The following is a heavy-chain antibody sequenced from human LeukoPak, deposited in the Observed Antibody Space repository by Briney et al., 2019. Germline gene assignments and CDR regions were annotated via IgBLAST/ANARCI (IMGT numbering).Heavy chain of an antibody. CDR2: MNPNSGNT. CDR3: AREGGLVGATNAFDI. Sequence: ASVKVSCKASGYTFTRYGINWVRQATGQGLEWMGWMNPNSGNTGYAQKFQGRVTITRNTSISTAYMELSSLRSEDTAVYYCAREGGLVGATNAFDIWGQGTMVTVSS. CDR1: GYTFTRYG. D-gene: IGHD1-26*01. J-gene: IGHJ3*02. V-gene: IGHV1-8*03.